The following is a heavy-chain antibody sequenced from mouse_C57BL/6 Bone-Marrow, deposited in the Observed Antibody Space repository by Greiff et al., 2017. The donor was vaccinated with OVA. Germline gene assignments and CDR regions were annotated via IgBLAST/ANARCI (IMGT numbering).Heavy chain of an antibody. J-gene: IGHJ4*01. CDR2: IYPGDGAT. V-gene: IGHV1-82*01. CDR3: AEGGYDHYDMDY. Sequence: QVQLKESGPELVKPGASVKISCKASGYAFSSSWMNWVKQRPGKGLEWIGRIYPGDGATNYNGKFKGKATLTADKSSSTAYMQLSRLTSEDSAVYFCAEGGYDHYDMDYWGQGTSVTVSS. CDR1: GYAFSSSW. D-gene: IGHD2-2*01.